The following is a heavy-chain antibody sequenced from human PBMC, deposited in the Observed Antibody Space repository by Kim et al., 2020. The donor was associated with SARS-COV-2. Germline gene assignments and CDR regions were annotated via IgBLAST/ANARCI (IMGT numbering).Heavy chain of an antibody. CDR2: IYYSGTT. V-gene: IGHV4-31*03. D-gene: IGHD3-3*01. J-gene: IGHJ6*02. CDR1: GGSLSSGGYY. Sequence: SETLSLTCTVSGGSLSSGGYYWSWIRQHPGKGLEWIGYIYYSGTTYYNPSLKSRVTISVDTSKNQFSLKLSSVTAADTAVYYCARRGSSGYNYYYYGMDVWGQGPTVTVSS. CDR3: ARRGSSGYNYYYYGMDV.